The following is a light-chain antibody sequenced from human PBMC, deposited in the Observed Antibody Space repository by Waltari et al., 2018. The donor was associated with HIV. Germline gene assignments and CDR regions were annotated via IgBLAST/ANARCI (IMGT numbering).Light chain of an antibody. Sequence: QSALTQPRSVSGSPGQWVPISRTANGRAVWSSTFVSWYQPHPGKAPKLMIFDVDQRPSGVPARFSGSKSGNTASLTISGLQADDEAEYYCCSYVNTRTPVVFGGGTQVTVL. CDR3: CSYVNTRTPVV. CDR2: DVD. J-gene: IGLJ3*02. CDR1: GRAVWSSTF. V-gene: IGLV2-11*01.